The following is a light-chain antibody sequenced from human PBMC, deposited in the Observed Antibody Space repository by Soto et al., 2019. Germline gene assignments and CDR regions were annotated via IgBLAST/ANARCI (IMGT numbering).Light chain of an antibody. Sequence: EIVLTQSPATLSLSPGERATLSCRASQSISNYLAWYQQKPGQAPRLLIYDASNRATGIPARFSGSGSGTDFTLIISSLEPEDFAVYYCQQRSNWPLTFGCGTKVEIK. J-gene: IGKJ4*01. CDR3: QQRSNWPLT. V-gene: IGKV3-11*01. CDR1: QSISNY. CDR2: DAS.